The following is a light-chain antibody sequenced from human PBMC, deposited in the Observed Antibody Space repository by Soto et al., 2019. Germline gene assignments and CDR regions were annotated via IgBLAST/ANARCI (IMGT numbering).Light chain of an antibody. CDR2: GNS. J-gene: IGLJ2*01. V-gene: IGLV1-40*01. CDR1: SSNIGAGYD. CDR3: QSYDSSLSGSNVV. Sequence: QSVLTQPPSVSGAPGQRVTISCTGSSSNIGAGYDVHWYQQLPGTAPKLLIYGNSNRPSGVPDLFSGSKYGTSASLAITGLQAEDEADYYCQSYDSSLSGSNVVFGGGTKLTVL.